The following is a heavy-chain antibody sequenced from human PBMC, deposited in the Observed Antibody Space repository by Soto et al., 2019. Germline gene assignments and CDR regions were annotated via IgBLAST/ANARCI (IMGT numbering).Heavy chain of an antibody. CDR3: ARRDYYDSSGYKSYYFDY. J-gene: IGHJ4*02. V-gene: IGHV3-11*06. Sequence: GESLKISCAASGFTFSDYYMSWIRQAPGKGLEWVSYISSSSSYTNYADSVKGRFTISRDNAKNSLYLQMNSLRAEDTAVYYCARRDYYDSSGYKSYYFDYWGQGTLVTVSS. CDR2: ISSSSSYT. CDR1: GFTFSDYY. D-gene: IGHD3-22*01.